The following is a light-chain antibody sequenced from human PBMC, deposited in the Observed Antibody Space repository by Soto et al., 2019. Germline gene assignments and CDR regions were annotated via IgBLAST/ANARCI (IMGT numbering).Light chain of an antibody. CDR2: GAS. CDR1: QSVSSN. V-gene: IGKV3D-15*01. CDR3: QQYNNWALT. Sequence: EIVMTQSPATLSVSPGERATLSCRASQSVSSNLAWYQQKPGQVPRLLIYGASTRATGIPARFSGSGSGTEFTLTISSLQSEDFAVYYCQQYNNWALTFGGGTKVEIK. J-gene: IGKJ4*01.